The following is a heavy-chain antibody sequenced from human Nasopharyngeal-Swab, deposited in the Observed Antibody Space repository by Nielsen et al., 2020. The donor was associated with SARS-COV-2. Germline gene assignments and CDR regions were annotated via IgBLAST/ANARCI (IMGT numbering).Heavy chain of an antibody. Sequence: SLKISCAASGFTFDDYAMHWVRQAPGKGLEWVSGISWNSGSIGYADSVKGRFTISRDNAKNSLYLQMNSQRAEDTALYYCAKDHGYYYGMDVWGQGTTVTVSS. CDR1: GFTFDDYA. J-gene: IGHJ6*02. CDR3: AKDHGYYYGMDV. CDR2: ISWNSGSI. V-gene: IGHV3-9*01.